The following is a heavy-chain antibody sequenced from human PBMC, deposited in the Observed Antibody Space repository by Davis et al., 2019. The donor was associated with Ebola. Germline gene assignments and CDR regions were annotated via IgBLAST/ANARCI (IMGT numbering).Heavy chain of an antibody. CDR1: GFTFSSYS. D-gene: IGHD3-3*01. J-gene: IGHJ5*02. CDR3: ARQGWSGYSLRNWRDP. CDR2: ISSSSSTI. V-gene: IGHV3-48*02. Sequence: GESLKIPCAASGFTFSSYSMNWVRQAPGRGLEWVSYISSSSSTIYYADSAKGRFTISSDNAKNSLYLQMNSLRDEDTAVYYCARQGWSGYSLRNWRDPWGRGNLVTVSS.